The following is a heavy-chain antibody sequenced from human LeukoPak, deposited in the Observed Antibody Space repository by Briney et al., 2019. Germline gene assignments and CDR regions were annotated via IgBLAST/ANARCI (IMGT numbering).Heavy chain of an antibody. D-gene: IGHD1-26*01. V-gene: IGHV4-59*01. Sequence: PSETLSLTCSVSSDSISSYYWSWIRQPPGKGLEWIAYIHYTGYTEYNPSLKSRVTISGDTSKRQFSLKVSFVTAADTAVYYCARGVGGGDRYFDYWGQGTLVTVSS. CDR1: SDSISSYY. CDR3: ARGVGGGDRYFDY. CDR2: IHYTGYT. J-gene: IGHJ4*02.